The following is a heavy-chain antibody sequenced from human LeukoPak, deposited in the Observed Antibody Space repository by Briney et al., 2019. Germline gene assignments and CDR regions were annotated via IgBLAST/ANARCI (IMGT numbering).Heavy chain of an antibody. CDR2: IYYSEDT. J-gene: IGHJ4*02. CDR3: ARGGYSNLDS. D-gene: IGHD4-11*01. CDR1: GGFISSGGYY. V-gene: IGHV4-31*03. Sequence: TSETLSLTCTVSGGFISSGGYYWSWIRQHPGKGLEWIGYIYYSEDTHYNPSLKSRVIMSVDTSKNQFSLKVSSVTAADTAVYYCARGGYSNLDSWGQGVLVTVSS.